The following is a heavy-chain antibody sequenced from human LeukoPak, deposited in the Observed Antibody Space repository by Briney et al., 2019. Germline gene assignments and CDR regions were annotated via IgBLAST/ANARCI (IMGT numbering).Heavy chain of an antibody. J-gene: IGHJ3*02. CDR2: ISNDGSSR. Sequence: GGSLRLSCAASGFTVSSNYMSWVRQAPGKGLEWLAVISNDGSSRQYRDSVKGRFTVSRDNSKNTLYLQMNSLRAEDTAVYYCAKVSQVRSQAFDIWGQGTMVTVSS. CDR3: AKVSQVRSQAFDI. V-gene: IGHV3-30*18. D-gene: IGHD4/OR15-4a*01. CDR1: GFTVSSNY.